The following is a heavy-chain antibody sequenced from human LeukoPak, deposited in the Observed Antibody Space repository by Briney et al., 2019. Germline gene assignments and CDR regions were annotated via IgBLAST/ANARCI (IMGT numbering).Heavy chain of an antibody. J-gene: IGHJ6*02. CDR3: ALPKTGSGPFVDYYYYGMDV. CDR1: GGTFISYA. D-gene: IGHD2/OR15-2a*01. Sequence: CKASGGTFISYAISWVRQAPGQGLEWMGGIIPIFGIANYARKFQGRVTITADKSPSTAYMELSSLRSEDTAVYYCALPKTGSGPFVDYYYYGMDVWGQGTTVTVSS. V-gene: IGHV1-69*17. CDR2: IIPIFGIA.